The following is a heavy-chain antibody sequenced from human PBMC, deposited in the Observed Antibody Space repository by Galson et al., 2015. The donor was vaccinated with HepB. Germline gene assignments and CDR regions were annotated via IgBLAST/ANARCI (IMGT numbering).Heavy chain of an antibody. CDR1: GFTFSSYS. V-gene: IGHV3-21*01. CDR2: ISSSSSYI. J-gene: IGHJ5*02. Sequence: LRLSCAASGFTFSSYSMNWVRQAPGKGLEWVSSISSSSSYIYYADSVKGRFTISRDNAKNSLYLQMNSLRAEDTAVYYCARAESGYNWFDPWGQGTLVTVSS. D-gene: IGHD3-10*01. CDR3: ARAESGYNWFDP.